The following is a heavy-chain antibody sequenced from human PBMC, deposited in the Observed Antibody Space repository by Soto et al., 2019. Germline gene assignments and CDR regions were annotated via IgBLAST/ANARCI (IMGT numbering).Heavy chain of an antibody. CDR3: ARDVRFLEWSYYYYGMDV. D-gene: IGHD3-3*01. J-gene: IGHJ6*02. Sequence: ALVKVSCTASGSTFTGYYMHWVRQAPGQWLEWMGWINPNSGGTNYAQKSQGRVTMTRDTSISTAYMELRRLRSDDTAVYYCARDVRFLEWSYYYYGMDVWGQGTTVTVSS. CDR2: INPNSGGT. V-gene: IGHV1-2*02. CDR1: GSTFTGYY.